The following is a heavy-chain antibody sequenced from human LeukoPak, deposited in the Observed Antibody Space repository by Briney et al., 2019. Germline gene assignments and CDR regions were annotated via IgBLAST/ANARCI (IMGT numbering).Heavy chain of an antibody. D-gene: IGHD1-26*01. Sequence: GGSLRLSCAASGFTFSSYSMNWVRQAPGKGLEWVSSISSSSSNYIYYADSVKGRFTISRDNAKNSLFLQMNSLRAEDTAVYYCARDFWVGAWGQGTLVTVSS. CDR2: ISSSSSNYI. CDR3: ARDFWVGA. V-gene: IGHV3-21*01. J-gene: IGHJ5*02. CDR1: GFTFSSYS.